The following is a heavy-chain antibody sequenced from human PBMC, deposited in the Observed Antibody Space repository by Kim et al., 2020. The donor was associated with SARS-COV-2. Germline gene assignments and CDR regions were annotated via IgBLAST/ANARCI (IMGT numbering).Heavy chain of an antibody. CDR1: ELTFSTYG. D-gene: IGHD3-10*01. J-gene: IGHJ6*02. V-gene: IGHV3-30*18. Sequence: GGSLRLSCVASELTFSTYGMFWVRQAPGKGLEWVAIISYDGSNKYYADSVKGRFTISRDNSENTLYLQMNSLRAEDTAVYSCAKAVLRGVNYYYYGMDVWGQGTTVTVSS. CDR2: ISYDGSNK. CDR3: AKAVLRGVNYYYYGMDV.